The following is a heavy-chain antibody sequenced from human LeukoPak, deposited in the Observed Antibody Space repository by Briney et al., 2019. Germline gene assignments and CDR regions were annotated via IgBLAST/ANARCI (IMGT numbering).Heavy chain of an antibody. J-gene: IGHJ4*02. V-gene: IGHV3-64*01. CDR1: GFTFSSYA. D-gene: IGHD6-6*01. CDR2: ISSNGGST. CDR3: ARVSSIAPRGYFDF. Sequence: GGSLRLSCAASGFTFSSYAIHWVRQAPGKGLEYVSSISSNGGSTDYANSVKGRFTISRDNSKDTLYLQMGSLRTEDMAVYYCARVSSIAPRGYFDFWGQGTLVTVSS.